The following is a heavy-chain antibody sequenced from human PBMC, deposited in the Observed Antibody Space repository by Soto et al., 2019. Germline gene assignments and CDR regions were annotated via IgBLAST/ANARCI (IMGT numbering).Heavy chain of an antibody. Sequence: EVQLVESGGGLVQSGGSLRLSCGASGFSFSSYWMSWVRQAPGKGLEWVANMNQGGSEINYVDSVRGRFTISRDNAKNFLYLPMNSLRVEDTAVYHCARVRGYSTFDFLGQGTMGTVSS. CDR2: MNQGGSEI. J-gene: IGHJ3*01. CDR1: GFSFSSYW. D-gene: IGHD2-2*01. V-gene: IGHV3-7*01. CDR3: ARVRGYSTFDF.